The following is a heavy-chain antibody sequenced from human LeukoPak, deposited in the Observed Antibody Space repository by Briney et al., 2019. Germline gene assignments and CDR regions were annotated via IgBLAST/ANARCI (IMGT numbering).Heavy chain of an antibody. CDR2: IYYSGST. Sequence: NPSETLSLTCTVSGGSISSYYWSWIRQPPGKGLEWIGYIYYSGSTNYNPSLKSRVTISVDTSKNQFSLKLSSVTAADTAVYYCASILGCDYYDSSGTFDYWGQGTLVTVSS. CDR1: GGSISSYY. CDR3: ASILGCDYYDSSGTFDY. D-gene: IGHD3-22*01. J-gene: IGHJ4*02. V-gene: IGHV4-59*08.